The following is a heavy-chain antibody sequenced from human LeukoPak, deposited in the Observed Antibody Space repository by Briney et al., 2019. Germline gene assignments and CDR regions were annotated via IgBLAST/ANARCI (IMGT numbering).Heavy chain of an antibody. CDR1: GGSISSYY. J-gene: IGHJ4*02. D-gene: IGHD1-26*01. CDR3: ARALYSGSYRTTYYFDY. CDR2: IYYSGST. V-gene: IGHV4-59*01. Sequence: SETLSLTCTVSGGSISSYYWSWIRQPPGKGLEWIGYIYYSGSTNYNPSLKSRVTISVDTSKSQFSLKLRSVTAADTAVYYCARALYSGSYRTTYYFDYWGQGTLVTVSS.